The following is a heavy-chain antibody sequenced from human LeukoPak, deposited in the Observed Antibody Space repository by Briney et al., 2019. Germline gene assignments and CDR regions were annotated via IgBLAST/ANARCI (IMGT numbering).Heavy chain of an antibody. CDR1: GYTFTGYC. V-gene: IGHV1-2*02. J-gene: IGHJ4*02. CDR3: ARCLSFFGDFDY. D-gene: IGHD3-10*01. Sequence: GASVKVSCKASGYTFTGYCMHWVRQAPGQGLERMGWINPNSGGTNYAQKFQGRVTMTRDTSISTAYMELSRLRSDDTAVYYCARCLSFFGDFDYWGQGTLVTVSS. CDR2: INPNSGGT.